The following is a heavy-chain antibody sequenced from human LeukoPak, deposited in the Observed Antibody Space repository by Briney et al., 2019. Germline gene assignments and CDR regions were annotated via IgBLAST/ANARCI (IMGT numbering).Heavy chain of an antibody. CDR1: GLTFSSYA. J-gene: IGHJ4*02. D-gene: IGHD2-21*02. V-gene: IGHV3-30-3*01. Sequence: TGGSLRLSCAASGLTFSSYAMHWVRQAPGKGLEWVAVISYDGSNKYYADSVKGRFTISRDNSKNTVFMEMNSLKPEDTALYYCARSEHIVVVTSTPASYWGQGTLVTVSS. CDR3: ARSEHIVVVTSTPASY. CDR2: ISYDGSNK.